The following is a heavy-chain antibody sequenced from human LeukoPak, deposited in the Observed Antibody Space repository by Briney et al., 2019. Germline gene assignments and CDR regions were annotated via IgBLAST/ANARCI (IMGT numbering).Heavy chain of an antibody. CDR2: MNHSGST. D-gene: IGHD3-10*01. Sequence: SETLSLTCAVYGGSFSGYYWSWIRQPPGKGLEWIGEMNHSGSTNYNPSLKSRVTISVDTSKNQFSLKLSSVTAADTAVYYCARRRYYGSGSYPHAFDIWGQGTMVTVSS. J-gene: IGHJ3*02. CDR3: ARRRYYGSGSYPHAFDI. CDR1: GGSFSGYY. V-gene: IGHV4-34*01.